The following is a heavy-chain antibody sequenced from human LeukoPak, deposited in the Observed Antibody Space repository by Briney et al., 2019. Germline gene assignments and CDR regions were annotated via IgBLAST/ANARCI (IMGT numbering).Heavy chain of an antibody. CDR2: INRRGST. CDR3: ATTGLYDSNGYYGNDY. Sequence: SETLSLTCAVYGASFNTYYWSWIRQPPGKGLEWIGEINRRGSTNYNPSLKSRVTISVDTSYNQFSLKLTSMTAADTAVYYCATTGLYDSNGYYGNDYWGQGTLVTVSS. D-gene: IGHD3-22*01. J-gene: IGHJ4*02. V-gene: IGHV4-34*01. CDR1: GASFNTYY.